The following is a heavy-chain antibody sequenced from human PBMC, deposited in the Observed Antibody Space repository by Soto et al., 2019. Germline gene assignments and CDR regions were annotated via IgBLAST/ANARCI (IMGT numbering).Heavy chain of an antibody. V-gene: IGHV3-30*03. CDR2: ISNDGRAQ. J-gene: IGHJ5*01. Sequence: PGWSLRLCCTSSTVTINVHGIQWVRQAPGKGLEWVAFISNDGRAQYYADSVKGRFTISRDYSKSTVDLQMNSLRNEETAVYYCARDIWSGDYKGFDSWGPGTLVTVSS. CDR3: ARDIWSGDYKGFDS. CDR1: TVTINVHG. D-gene: IGHD3-3*01.